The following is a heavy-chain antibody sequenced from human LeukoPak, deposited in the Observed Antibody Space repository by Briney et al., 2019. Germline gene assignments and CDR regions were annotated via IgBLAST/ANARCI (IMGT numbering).Heavy chain of an antibody. V-gene: IGHV3-30*02. CDR2: VRDDGSEK. Sequence: GGSLRLSWAASGFTFTRYGMHWVRQAPGKGLEWVAGVRDDGSEKYYADSVKGRFTISRDDSRKTVILQMNSLTAEDTAVYYCAKGSFYCTSSTCPQYYYYMDVWGTGTTVTVSS. J-gene: IGHJ6*03. CDR3: AKGSFYCTSSTCPQYYYYMDV. D-gene: IGHD2/OR15-2a*01. CDR1: GFTFTRYG.